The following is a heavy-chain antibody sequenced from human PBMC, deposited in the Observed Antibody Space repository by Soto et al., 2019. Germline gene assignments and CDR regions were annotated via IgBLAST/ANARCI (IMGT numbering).Heavy chain of an antibody. D-gene: IGHD5-12*01. J-gene: IGHJ4*02. CDR3: AICSIEYSASVAH. CDR1: GFSFSSYA. V-gene: IGHV3-23*01. Sequence: EVQLLESGGGLVQPGGSLRLACAASGFSFSSYALVWVHQAPGKGLEWVSVISARGGSSSFADSVKGRFTISRDNSKNVLSLEMNSLRAEDSTMYFCAICSIEYSASVAHWGQGT. CDR2: ISARGGSS.